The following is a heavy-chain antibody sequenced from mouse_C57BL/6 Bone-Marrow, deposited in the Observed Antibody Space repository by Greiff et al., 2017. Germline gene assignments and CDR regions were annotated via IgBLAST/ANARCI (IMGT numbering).Heavy chain of an antibody. CDR2: ISSGSSTI. D-gene: IGHD1-1*01. CDR1: GFTFSDYG. V-gene: IGHV5-17*01. Sequence: EVKLMESGGGLVKPGGSLKLSCAASGFTFSDYGMHWVRQAPEKGLEWVAYISSGSSTIYYADTVKGRFTISRDNAKNTLFLQMTSLRSEDTAMYYCAGNYYGSSWHWYFDVWGTGTTVTVSS. CDR3: AGNYYGSSWHWYFDV. J-gene: IGHJ1*03.